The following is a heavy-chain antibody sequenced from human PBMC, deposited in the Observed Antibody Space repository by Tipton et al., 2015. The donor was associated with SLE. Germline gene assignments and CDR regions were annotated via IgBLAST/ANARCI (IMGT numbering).Heavy chain of an antibody. CDR2: INHSGST. Sequence: GLVKPSETLSLTCAVYGGSFSGYYWSWIRQPPGKGLEWIGEINHSGSTNYNPSLKSRVTISVDTSKNQFSLKLSSVTAADTAVYYCARYCSGGSCSWSDPWGQVTLVTVSS. CDR3: ARYCSGGSCSWSDP. V-gene: IGHV4-34*01. J-gene: IGHJ5*02. CDR1: GGSFSGYY. D-gene: IGHD2-15*01.